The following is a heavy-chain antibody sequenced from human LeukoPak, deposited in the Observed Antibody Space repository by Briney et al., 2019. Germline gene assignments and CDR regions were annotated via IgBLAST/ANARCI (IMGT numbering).Heavy chain of an antibody. V-gene: IGHV1-2*02. J-gene: IGHJ4*02. CDR1: GYTFTGYY. D-gene: IGHD6-19*01. Sequence: GASVKVSCKASGYTFTGYYMHWVRQAPGQGLEWMGWINPNSGGTNYAQKFQGRVTMTRDTSISTAYMELSRLRSDDTAVYYCARLTGVAVAGYYFDYWGQGTLVTVSS. CDR3: ARLTGVAVAGYYFDY. CDR2: INPNSGGT.